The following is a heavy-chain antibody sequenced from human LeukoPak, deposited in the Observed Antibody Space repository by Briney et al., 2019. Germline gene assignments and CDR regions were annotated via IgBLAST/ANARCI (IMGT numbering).Heavy chain of an antibody. Sequence: SETLSLTCAVYGGSFSGYYWSWLRQPPGKGLEWIGEINHSGSTNYNPSLKSRVTISVDTSKNQFSLKLSSVTAADTAVYYCARTPYYYDSSGPTDAFDIGGQGTMVTVSS. J-gene: IGHJ3*02. D-gene: IGHD3-22*01. CDR3: ARTPYYYDSSGPTDAFDI. CDR2: INHSGST. CDR1: GGSFSGYY. V-gene: IGHV4-34*01.